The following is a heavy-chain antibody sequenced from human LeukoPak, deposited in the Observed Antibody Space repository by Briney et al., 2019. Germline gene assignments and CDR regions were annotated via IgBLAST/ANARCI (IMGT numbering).Heavy chain of an antibody. J-gene: IGHJ4*02. CDR2: ISSRSSYI. CDR3: ARGAEIYGYYVVFDY. D-gene: IGHD4-17*01. Sequence: GGSLRLSCAVSGFTFSSYSMNWVRQAPGKGLEWVSSISSRSSYIYYADSVKGRFTISRDNAKNSLYLQMNSLRAEDTAVYYCARGAEIYGYYVVFDYWGQGTLVTVSS. V-gene: IGHV3-21*01. CDR1: GFTFSSYS.